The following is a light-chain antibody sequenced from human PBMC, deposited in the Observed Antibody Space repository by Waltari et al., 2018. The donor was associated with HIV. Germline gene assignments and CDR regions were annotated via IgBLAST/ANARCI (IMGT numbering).Light chain of an antibody. CDR3: QQYNGWPRT. V-gene: IGKV3-15*01. J-gene: IGKJ1*01. CDR2: GAS. Sequence: EIVMTQSPATLSVSPGGRVTLSCRASQNGITNLAWYQQKPGQAPSLLIYGASTRASGIPARFTGGGSGSDFTLTINSLQSEDCGLYYCQQYNGWPRTFGQGTKV. CDR1: QNGITN.